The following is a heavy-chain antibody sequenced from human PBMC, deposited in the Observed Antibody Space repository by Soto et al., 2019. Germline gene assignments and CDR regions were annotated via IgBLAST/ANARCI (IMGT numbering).Heavy chain of an antibody. Sequence: PSETLSLTCTVSGGSISSGDYYWSWIRQPPGKGLEWIGYIYYSGSTYYNPSLKSRVTISVDTSKNQLSLKLSSVTAADTAVYYCARGADIVPTTTGYYYYGMDVWGQGTTVTVSS. D-gene: IGHD5-12*01. CDR2: IYYSGST. V-gene: IGHV4-30-4*01. J-gene: IGHJ6*02. CDR1: GGSISSGDYY. CDR3: ARGADIVPTTTGYYYYGMDV.